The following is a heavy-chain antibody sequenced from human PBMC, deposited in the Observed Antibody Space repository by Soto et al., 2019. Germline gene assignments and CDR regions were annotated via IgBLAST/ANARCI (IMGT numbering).Heavy chain of an antibody. CDR2: MNPNSGNT. D-gene: IGHD2-8*01. J-gene: IGHJ5*02. Sequence: ASVKVSCKASGYTFTSYDINWVRQATGQGLEWMGWMNPNSGNTGYAQKFQGRVTVTRNTSISTAYMELSSLRSEDTAVYYCASFGCTNGVCSLRLWGKPGYNWFDPWGQGTLVTVSS. CDR1: GYTFTSYD. V-gene: IGHV1-8*01. CDR3: ASFGCTNGVCSLRLWGKPGYNWFDP.